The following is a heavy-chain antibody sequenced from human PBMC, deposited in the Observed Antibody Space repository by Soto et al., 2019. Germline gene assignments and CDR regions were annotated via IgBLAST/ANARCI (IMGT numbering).Heavy chain of an antibody. CDR3: ARARATIAAAAIFDC. J-gene: IGHJ4*02. V-gene: IGHV4-4*02. Sequence: QVQLQESGPGLVKPSGTLSLTCAVSGGSISTSNWWSWVDQPPGKGLEWIGEVYQTGSTNYNPSLESRLTISVDKSKIQFSLKLTSVTAADTAVYYCARARATIAAAAIFDCWGQGTLVTVSS. CDR2: VYQTGST. CDR1: GGSISTSNW. D-gene: IGHD6-13*01.